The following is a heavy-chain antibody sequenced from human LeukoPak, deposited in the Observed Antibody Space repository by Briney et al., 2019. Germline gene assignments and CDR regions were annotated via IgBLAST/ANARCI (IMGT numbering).Heavy chain of an antibody. V-gene: IGHV3-23*01. CDR1: GFTFSSYA. J-gene: IGHJ4*02. D-gene: IGHD3-22*01. Sequence: SGGSLRLSCAASGFTFSSYAMSRVRQASGKGLEWVPVISGSGGSTYYADSVKGRFTISRDNAKNSLYLQMNGLRADDTAVYYCATDYYDSSGYYTGTYWGQGTLVTGSS. CDR3: ATDYYDSSGYYTGTY. CDR2: ISGSGGST.